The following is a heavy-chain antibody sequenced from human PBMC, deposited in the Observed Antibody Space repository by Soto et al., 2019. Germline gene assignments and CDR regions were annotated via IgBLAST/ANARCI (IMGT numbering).Heavy chain of an antibody. D-gene: IGHD1-26*01. V-gene: IGHV1-3*01. J-gene: IGHJ4*02. CDR3: ARTLVGATPADY. Sequence: ASVKVSCKASGYTFTSYAMHWVRQAPGQRLEWMGWINAGNGNTKYSQKFQGRVTITKDTSASTAYMELSSLRSEDTAVYYCARTLVGATPADYWGQGTLVTSPQ. CDR2: INAGNGNT. CDR1: GYTFTSYA.